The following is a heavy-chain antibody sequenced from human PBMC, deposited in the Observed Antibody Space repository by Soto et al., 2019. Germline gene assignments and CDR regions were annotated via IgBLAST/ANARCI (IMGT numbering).Heavy chain of an antibody. CDR3: ATVGTITMVRGVMAAFDI. CDR2: FDPEDGET. D-gene: IGHD3-10*01. CDR1: GYTLTELS. Sequence: ASVKVSCKVSGYTLTELSMHWVRQAPGKGLEWMGGFDPEDGETIYAQKFQGRVTMTEDTSTDTAYMELGSLRSEDTAVYYCATVGTITMVRGVMAAFDIWGQGTMVTVSS. J-gene: IGHJ3*02. V-gene: IGHV1-24*01.